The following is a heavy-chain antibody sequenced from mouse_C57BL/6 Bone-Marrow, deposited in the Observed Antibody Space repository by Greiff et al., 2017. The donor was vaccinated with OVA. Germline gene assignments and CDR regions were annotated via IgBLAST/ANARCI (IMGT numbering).Heavy chain of an antibody. Sequence: LVESGAELVRPGTSVKVSCKASGYAFTNYLIEWVKQRPGQGLEWIGVINPGSGGTNYNEKFKGKATLTADKSSSTAYMQLSSLTSEDSAVYVCAYGSSLYYYAMDYWGQGTSVTVSS. D-gene: IGHD1-1*01. J-gene: IGHJ4*01. CDR1: GYAFTNYL. CDR3: AYGSSLYYYAMDY. CDR2: INPGSGGT. V-gene: IGHV1-54*01.